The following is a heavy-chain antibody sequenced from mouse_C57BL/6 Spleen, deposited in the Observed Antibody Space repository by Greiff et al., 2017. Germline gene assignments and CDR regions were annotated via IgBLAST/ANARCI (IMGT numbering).Heavy chain of an antibody. J-gene: IGHJ1*03. Sequence: EVKVVESGGGLVKPGGSLKLSCAASGFTFSSYAMSWVRQTPEQRLEWVATISDGGSYTYYPDNVKGRFTISRDNAKNNLYLQMSHLKSEDTAMYYCAREGGVFITTVVASRYFDVWGTGTTVTVSS. CDR3: AREGGVFITTVVASRYFDV. D-gene: IGHD1-1*01. CDR2: ISDGGSYT. CDR1: GFTFSSYA. V-gene: IGHV5-4*01.